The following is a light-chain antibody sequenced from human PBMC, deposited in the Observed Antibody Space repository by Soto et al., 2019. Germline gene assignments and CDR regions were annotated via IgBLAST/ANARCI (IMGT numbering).Light chain of an antibody. J-gene: IGKJ4*01. Sequence: IQLTQSPSFLSASLGDRVTITCRASQGIGSYLAWYQQKPGKAPRLLIYAASTLQSGVPSRFSGSGSDTEFTLTISSLQPEDFATYYCQQLNNYPLTFVGGTKVDIK. CDR1: QGIGSY. CDR3: QQLNNYPLT. CDR2: AAS. V-gene: IGKV1-9*01.